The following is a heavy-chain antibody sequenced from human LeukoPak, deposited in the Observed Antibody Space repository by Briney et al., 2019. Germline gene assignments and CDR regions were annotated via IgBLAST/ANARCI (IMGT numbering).Heavy chain of an antibody. CDR2: IYYSGST. Sequence: PSETLSLTCTVSGGSISSYYWSWIRQPPGKGLEWIGYIYYSGSTNYNPSLKSRVTISVDTSKNQLSLKLSSVTAADTAVYYCARRGSGWYYFDYWGQGTLVTVSS. CDR1: GGSISSYY. CDR3: ARRGSGWYYFDY. V-gene: IGHV4-59*08. J-gene: IGHJ4*02. D-gene: IGHD6-19*01.